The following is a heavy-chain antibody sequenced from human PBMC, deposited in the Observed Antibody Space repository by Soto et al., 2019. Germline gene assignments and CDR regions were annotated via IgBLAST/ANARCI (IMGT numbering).Heavy chain of an antibody. J-gene: IGHJ4*02. D-gene: IGHD2-21*01. CDR3: ARDALPYCGGDCYFDY. V-gene: IGHV1-18*01. CDR2: ISAYNGNT. CDR1: GYTFTSYG. Sequence: AASVKVSCKASGYTFTSYGISWVRQAPGEGLEWMGWISAYNGNTNYAQKLQGRVTMTTDTSTSTAYMELRSLRSDDTAVYYCARDALPYCGGDCYFDYWGQGTLVTVSS.